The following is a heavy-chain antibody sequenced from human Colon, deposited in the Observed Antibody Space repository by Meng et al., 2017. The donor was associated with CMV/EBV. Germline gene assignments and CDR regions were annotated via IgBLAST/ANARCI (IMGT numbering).Heavy chain of an antibody. J-gene: IGHJ6*02. D-gene: IGHD2-2*02. CDR2: ISSSSSYI. CDR1: GFTFSSYS. CDR3: ARDRYCSSTSCHTYGMDV. V-gene: IGHV3-21*01. Sequence: GESLKISCVASGFTFSSYSMNWVRQAPGKGLEWVSSISSSSSYIYYADSVKGRFTISRDNAKNSLYLQMNSLRAEGTAVYYCARDRYCSSTSCHTYGMDVWGQGTTVTVSS.